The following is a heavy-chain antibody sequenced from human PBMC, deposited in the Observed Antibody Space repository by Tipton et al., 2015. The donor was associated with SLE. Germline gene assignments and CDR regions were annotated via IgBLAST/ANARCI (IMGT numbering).Heavy chain of an antibody. CDR3: ARVQPNCAFDI. D-gene: IGHD1-1*01. V-gene: IGHV3-74*01. CDR1: GFTFSSHW. J-gene: IGHJ3*02. CDR2: INSDGSST. Sequence: GSLRLSCAASGFTFSSHWMHWVRQAPGKGLVWVSRINSDGSSTSYADSVKGRFTISRDNAKNTLYLQMNSLRAEDTAVYYCARVQPNCAFDIWGQGTMVTVSS.